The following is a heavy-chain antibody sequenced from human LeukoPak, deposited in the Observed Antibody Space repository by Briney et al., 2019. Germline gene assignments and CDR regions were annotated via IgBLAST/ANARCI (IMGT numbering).Heavy chain of an antibody. CDR3: ARGASSSHDY. D-gene: IGHD6-13*01. J-gene: IGHJ4*02. V-gene: IGHV3-11*06. CDR1: GFTFSDYY. Sequence: TAGGSLRLSCAASGFTFSDYYMSWIRQAPGKGLEWVSYISSSSSYTNYADSVKGRFTISRDNAKNSLYLPMNSLRAEDTAVYYCARGASSSHDYWGQGTLVTVSS. CDR2: ISSSSSYT.